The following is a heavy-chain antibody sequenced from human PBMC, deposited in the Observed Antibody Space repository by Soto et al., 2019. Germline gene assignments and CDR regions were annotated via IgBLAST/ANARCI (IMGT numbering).Heavy chain of an antibody. CDR2: ITGTGGNT. CDR3: ARIRGYWYGLDV. D-gene: IGHD3-3*02. V-gene: IGHV3-23*01. J-gene: IGHJ6*02. CDR1: GFPLSTYG. Sequence: EVQLLESGGGLVQPGGSLRLSCAASGFPLSTYGMTWVRQAPGKGLEWGSAITGTGGNTYYVESVKGRFTSSRDKSKNLLYLQVNSQRVEDTAVYYCARIRGYWYGLDVWGQGTTVTVSS.